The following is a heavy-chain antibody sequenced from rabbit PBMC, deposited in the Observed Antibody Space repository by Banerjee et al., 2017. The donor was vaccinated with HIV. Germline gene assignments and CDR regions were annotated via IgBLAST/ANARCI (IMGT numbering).Heavy chain of an antibody. J-gene: IGHJ4*01. Sequence: QQQLEESGGGLVKPGGTLTLTCKASGFSFSSSYYMCWVRQAPGKGLEWIACIYTGSSGNTYYASWAKGRFTISKTSSTTVTLQMTSLTAADTATHFCARAGYGGSGYAEYFNLWGPGTLVTVS. CDR2: IYTGSSGNT. V-gene: IGHV1S45*01. D-gene: IGHD8-1*01. CDR3: ARAGYGGSGYAEYFNL. CDR1: GFSFSSSYY.